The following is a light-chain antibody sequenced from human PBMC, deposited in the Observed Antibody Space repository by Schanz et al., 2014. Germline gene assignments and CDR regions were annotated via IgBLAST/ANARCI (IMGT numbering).Light chain of an antibody. V-gene: IGLV2-11*01. Sequence: QSALTQPRSVSGSPGQSVTISCAGTSSDVGGHNYVSWYQQHPGKAPKLIIYDVSVRPSGVPDRFSGSKSVNTASLTISGLQAEDEADYYCCSYAGSPWLFGGGTKLTVL. CDR3: CSYAGSPWL. CDR1: SSDVGGHNY. J-gene: IGLJ3*02. CDR2: DVS.